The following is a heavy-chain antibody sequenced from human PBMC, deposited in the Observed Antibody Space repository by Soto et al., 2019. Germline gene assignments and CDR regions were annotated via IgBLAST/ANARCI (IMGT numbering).Heavy chain of an antibody. D-gene: IGHD6-19*01. J-gene: IGHJ4*02. CDR2: ISSSSSYI. V-gene: IGHV3-21*01. CDR3: ARDLSIAVAGHHLFDY. CDR1: GFTFSSYS. Sequence: GGSLRLSCAASGFTFSSYSMNWVRQAPGKGLEWVSSISSSSSYIYYADSVKGPFTISRDNAKNSLYLQMNSLRAEDTAVYYCARDLSIAVAGHHLFDYWGQGTLVTVSS.